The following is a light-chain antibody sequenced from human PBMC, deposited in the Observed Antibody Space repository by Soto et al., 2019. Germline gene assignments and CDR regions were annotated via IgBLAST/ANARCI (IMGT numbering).Light chain of an antibody. J-gene: IGKJ1*01. CDR1: QSVTSSF. Sequence: EIVLTQSPGTLSLSQGERATLSCRASQSVTSSFLAWYQQKPGQAPRLLIYDASNRATGIPARFSGSGSGTDFTLTISSLEPEDFAVYYCQQRSNWPGTFGQGTKVDI. V-gene: IGKV3-11*01. CDR3: QQRSNWPGT. CDR2: DAS.